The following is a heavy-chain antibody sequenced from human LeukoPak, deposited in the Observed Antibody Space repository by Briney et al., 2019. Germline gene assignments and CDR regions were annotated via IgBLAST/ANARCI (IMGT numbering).Heavy chain of an antibody. Sequence: PSEPLSLTCAVYGGSFSGYYWSWIRQPPGKGLEWMGEINHSGSTNYNQSLKNRVTISVDTSKNHFSLKLSSVTAAATAVYYCARHQYSSWYPGGIDYWGQGTLVTVSS. V-gene: IGHV4-34*01. CDR1: GGSFSGYY. CDR3: ARHQYSSWYPGGIDY. J-gene: IGHJ4*01. D-gene: IGHD6-13*01. CDR2: INHSGST.